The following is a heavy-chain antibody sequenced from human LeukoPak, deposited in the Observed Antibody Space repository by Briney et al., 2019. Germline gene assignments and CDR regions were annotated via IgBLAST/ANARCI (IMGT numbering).Heavy chain of an antibody. Sequence: SGGSLRLSCAASGFTFSSYWMSWVRQAPGKGLEWVANIKEDESEKYYVDSVKGRFTISRDNAKNSLYLQMNSLRAEDTTIYYCANEGGGAFDIWGQGTMVTVSS. J-gene: IGHJ3*02. V-gene: IGHV3-7*01. CDR2: IKEDESEK. CDR3: ANEGGGAFDI. CDR1: GFTFSSYW.